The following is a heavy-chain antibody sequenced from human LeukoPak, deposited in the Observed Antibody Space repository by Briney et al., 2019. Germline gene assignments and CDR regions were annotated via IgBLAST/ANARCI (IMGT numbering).Heavy chain of an antibody. V-gene: IGHV1-8*01. CDR2: MNPDSGNT. CDR1: GYTFSNYD. J-gene: IGHJ4*02. Sequence: ASVKVSCKASGYTFSNYDINWVRQVTGQGLEWMGWMNPDSGNTSYAQKFQGRVTMTRDTSTSTVYMELSSLRSEDTAVYYCARVDYGDYTPDYWGQGTLVTVSS. CDR3: ARVDYGDYTPDY. D-gene: IGHD4-17*01.